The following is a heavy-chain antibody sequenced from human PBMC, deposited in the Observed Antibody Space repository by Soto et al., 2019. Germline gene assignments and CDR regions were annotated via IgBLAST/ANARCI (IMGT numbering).Heavy chain of an antibody. V-gene: IGHV4-4*07. CDR3: ARDSPQDIAARRGNYYYGMDV. J-gene: IGHJ6*02. Sequence: PSETLSLTCTVSGGSISSYYWSWIRQPAGKGLEWIGRIYTSGSTNYNPSLKSRVTMSVDTSKNQFSLKLSFVTTADTAVYYCARDSPQDIAARRGNYYYGMDVWGQGTTVTVSS. D-gene: IGHD6-6*01. CDR2: IYTSGST. CDR1: GGSISSYY.